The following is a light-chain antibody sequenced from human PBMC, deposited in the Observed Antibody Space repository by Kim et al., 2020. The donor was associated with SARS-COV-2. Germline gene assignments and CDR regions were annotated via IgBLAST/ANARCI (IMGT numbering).Light chain of an antibody. CDR2: RDS. CDR3: QVWDSSTVV. Sequence: SYELTQPLSVSVALGQTARITCGGNNIGSKNVHWYQQKPGQAPVLVIYRDSNRPSGIPERFSGSNSGNTATLTISSAQAGDEADYYCQVWDSSTVVFGGGTQLNVL. CDR1: NIGSKN. J-gene: IGLJ2*01. V-gene: IGLV3-9*01.